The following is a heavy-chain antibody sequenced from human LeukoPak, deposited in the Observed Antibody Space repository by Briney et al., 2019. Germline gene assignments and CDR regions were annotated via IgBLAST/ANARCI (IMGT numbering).Heavy chain of an antibody. D-gene: IGHD1-26*01. V-gene: IGHV1-2*02. J-gene: IGHJ4*02. CDR1: GYTFTDYY. CDR3: ARVLGAPDYLGY. Sequence: ASVKVSCKASGYTFTDYYMHWVRQAPGQGLEWMGWINPNSGGTNYAQKFQGRVTMTRDTSISTAYMELSRLRSDDTAVYYCARVLGAPDYLGYWGQGTLVTVSS. CDR2: INPNSGGT.